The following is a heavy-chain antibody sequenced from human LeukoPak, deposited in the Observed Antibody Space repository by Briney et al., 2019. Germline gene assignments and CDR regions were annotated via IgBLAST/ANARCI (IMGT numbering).Heavy chain of an antibody. Sequence: PGRSLRLSCRGTGFRFGDYGLAWVRQAPGKGLECIGFIRTKGETPQYAPSVEGRFTISRDDSGSVAYLQMNSLKTEDTALYYCVRAGSYDNYLDYWGQGTLVTVSS. J-gene: IGHJ4*02. CDR2: IRTKGETP. V-gene: IGHV3-49*04. D-gene: IGHD2-15*01. CDR1: GFRFGDYG. CDR3: VRAGSYDNYLDY.